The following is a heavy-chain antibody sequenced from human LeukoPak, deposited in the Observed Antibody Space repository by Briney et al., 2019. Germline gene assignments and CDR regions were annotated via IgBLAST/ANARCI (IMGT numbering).Heavy chain of an antibody. Sequence: ASVKVSCKASGYTFTSYGISWVRQAPGQGLEWMGWISAYNGNTNYAQKLQGRVTMTTDTSTSTAYMELRSLRSDDTAVYYCARDPGIYYDSSGYRETPWEEAFDIWGQGTMVTVSS. J-gene: IGHJ3*02. D-gene: IGHD3-22*01. CDR1: GYTFTSYG. V-gene: IGHV1-18*01. CDR2: ISAYNGNT. CDR3: ARDPGIYYDSSGYRETPWEEAFDI.